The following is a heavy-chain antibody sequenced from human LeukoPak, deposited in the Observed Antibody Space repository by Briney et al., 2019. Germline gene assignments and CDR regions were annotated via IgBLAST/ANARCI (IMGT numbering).Heavy chain of an antibody. Sequence: SGPTLVNPTQTLTLTCTFSGFSLSTSGVGVGWIRQPPGKALGWLALIYWDDDKRYSPSLKSRLTITKDTSKNQVVLTMTNMDPVDTATYYCAYYYDSSGYYYANWFDPWGQGTLVTVSS. CDR1: GFSLSTSGVG. D-gene: IGHD3-22*01. V-gene: IGHV2-5*02. J-gene: IGHJ5*02. CDR2: IYWDDDK. CDR3: AYYYDSSGYYYANWFDP.